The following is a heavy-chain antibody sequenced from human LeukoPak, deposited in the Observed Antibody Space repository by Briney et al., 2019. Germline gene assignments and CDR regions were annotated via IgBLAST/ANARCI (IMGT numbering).Heavy chain of an antibody. CDR2: MSLNSGDT. V-gene: IGHV1-8*01. CDR1: GYTFTSYD. J-gene: IGHJ4*02. Sequence: AASVKVSCKASGYTFTSYDFNWVRQATGQRPEWMGWMSLNSGDTGYAQKFQDRVTMTRNTSISTAYMELSSLRSDDTAVYYCARGPPNWGYDYWGPGTLVTVSS. D-gene: IGHD7-27*01. CDR3: ARGPPNWGYDY.